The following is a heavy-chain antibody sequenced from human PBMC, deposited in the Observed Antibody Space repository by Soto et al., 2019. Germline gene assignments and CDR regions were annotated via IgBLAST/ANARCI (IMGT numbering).Heavy chain of an antibody. Sequence: SATLSLTCTVSGASISSYHWSWIRQPPGKGLEWIGNISNSGSTNYNPSLKSRVTISVDTSKNQFSLKLTSVTAADTAVYHCAREIGYCTTTSCHAGPLYYYMDVWGKGTTVTVSS. CDR1: GASISSYH. V-gene: IGHV4-59*01. D-gene: IGHD2-2*01. CDR3: AREIGYCTTTSCHAGPLYYYMDV. J-gene: IGHJ6*03. CDR2: ISNSGST.